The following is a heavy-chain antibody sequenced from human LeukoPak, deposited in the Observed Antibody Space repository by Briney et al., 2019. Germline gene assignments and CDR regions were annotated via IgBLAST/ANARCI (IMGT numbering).Heavy chain of an antibody. CDR1: GFTLSTYS. D-gene: IGHD3/OR15-3a*01. CDR3: ARGGVGLVIIPGWEYDYYGLDV. J-gene: IGHJ6*02. V-gene: IGHV3-21*01. Sequence: GGSLRLSCAASGFTLSTYSMNWVRQAPGKGLEWVSSISSSSSYIYYADSGKGRFIISRANAKNSLHLQMNSLRAEDTAVYYCARGGVGLVIIPGWEYDYYGLDVWGQGTTVTVSS. CDR2: ISSSSSYI.